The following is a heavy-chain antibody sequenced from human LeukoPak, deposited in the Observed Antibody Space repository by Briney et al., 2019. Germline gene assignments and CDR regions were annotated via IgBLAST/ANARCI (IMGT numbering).Heavy chain of an antibody. CDR2: IYYSGST. V-gene: IGHV4-31*03. J-gene: IGHJ6*02. Sequence: SQTLSLTCTVSGGSISSGGYYWSWIRQHPGKGLEWIGYIYYSGSTYYNPSLKSRVTISVDTSKNQFSLKLSSVTAADTAVYYCARLDYDILTNYYNPYYFYGMDVWGQGTTVTVSS. CDR1: GGSISSGGYY. D-gene: IGHD3-9*01. CDR3: ARLDYDILTNYYNPYYFYGMDV.